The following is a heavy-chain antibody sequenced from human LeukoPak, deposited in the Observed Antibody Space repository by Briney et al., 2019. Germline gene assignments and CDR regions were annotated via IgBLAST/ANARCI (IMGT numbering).Heavy chain of an antibody. D-gene: IGHD3-16*01. CDR2: INPNSGGT. CDR3: ARDRWGSYFY. Sequence: ASVTVSCKASGYTFTGYYMHWVRQAPGQGLEWMGWINPNSGGTNYAQKLQGRVTMTRDTSISTAYMELSRPRSDDTAVYYCARDRWGSYFYWGQGTLVTVSS. CDR1: GYTFTGYY. J-gene: IGHJ4*02. V-gene: IGHV1-2*02.